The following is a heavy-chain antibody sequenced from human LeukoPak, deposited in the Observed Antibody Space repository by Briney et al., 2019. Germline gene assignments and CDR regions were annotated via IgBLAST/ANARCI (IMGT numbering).Heavy chain of an antibody. D-gene: IGHD6-13*01. J-gene: IGHJ4*02. Sequence: GGSLRLSCAASGFTFSSYSMNWVRQAPGKGLEWVSSISSSSSYIYYADSVKGRFTISRDNAKNSLYLQMNSLRAEDTAVYYCARVGAAAGSLGYWGQGTLVTVSS. CDR2: ISSSSSYI. V-gene: IGHV3-21*01. CDR3: ARVGAAAGSLGY. CDR1: GFTFSSYS.